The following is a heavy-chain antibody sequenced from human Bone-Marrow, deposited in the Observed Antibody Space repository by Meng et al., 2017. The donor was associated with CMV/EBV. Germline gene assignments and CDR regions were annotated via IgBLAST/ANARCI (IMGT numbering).Heavy chain of an antibody. CDR1: GGTFSSYA. D-gene: IGHD2-2*01. J-gene: IGHJ5*02. CDR2: IIPIFGTA. V-gene: IGHV1-69*06. CDR3: AREYIVVVPAAISRRSNWFDP. Sequence: SVKVSCKASGGTFSSYAISWVRQAPGQGLEWMGGIIPIFGTANYAQKFQGRVTITADKSTSTAYMELSSLRSEDTAVYYCAREYIVVVPAAISRRSNWFDPWGQGTLVTVSS.